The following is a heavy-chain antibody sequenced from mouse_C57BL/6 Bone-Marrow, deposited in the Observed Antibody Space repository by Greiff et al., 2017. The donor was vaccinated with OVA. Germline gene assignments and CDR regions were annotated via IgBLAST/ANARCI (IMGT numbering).Heavy chain of an antibody. Sequence: EVKLMESGPGLVKPSQSLSLTCSVTGYSITSGYYWNWIRQFPGNKLEWMGYISYDGSNNYNPSLKNRISITRDTSKNQFFLKLNSVTTEDTATYYCARGIIITTVVQYYFDYWGQGTTLTVSS. CDR1: GYSITSGYY. J-gene: IGHJ2*01. D-gene: IGHD1-1*01. V-gene: IGHV3-6*01. CDR3: ARGIIITTVVQYYFDY. CDR2: ISYDGSN.